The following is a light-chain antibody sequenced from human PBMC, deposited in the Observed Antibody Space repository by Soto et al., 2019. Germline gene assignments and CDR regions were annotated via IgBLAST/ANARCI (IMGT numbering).Light chain of an antibody. CDR3: SSYTSSSTVV. CDR2: DVS. J-gene: IGLJ2*01. V-gene: IGLV2-14*01. Sequence: QSALTQPASVSGSPGQSITISCTGTSSDVGGYNFVSWYQQHPGTAPKLMIYDVSNRPSGVSNRSSGSKSGNTASLTISGLQPEDEADYYCSSYTSSSTVVFGGGTKLTVL. CDR1: SSDVGGYNF.